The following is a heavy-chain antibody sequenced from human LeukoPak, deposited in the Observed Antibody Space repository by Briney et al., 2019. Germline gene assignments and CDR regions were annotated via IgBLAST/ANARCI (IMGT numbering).Heavy chain of an antibody. V-gene: IGHV3-30-3*01. D-gene: IGHD1-7*01. CDR1: GFTFSDYA. Sequence: GGSLRLSCVASGFTFSDYAMHWVRQAPGKGLEWVAVISKDGSDKYYPGSVRGRFTISRDNSKNTIYLQTDSLRAEDTAIYYCARDYWWNYDYWGQGTLVTVSS. J-gene: IGHJ4*02. CDR2: ISKDGSDK. CDR3: ARDYWWNYDY.